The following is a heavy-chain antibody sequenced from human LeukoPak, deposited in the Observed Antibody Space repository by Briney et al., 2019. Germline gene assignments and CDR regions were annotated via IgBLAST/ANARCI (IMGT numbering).Heavy chain of an antibody. D-gene: IGHD2-2*01. J-gene: IGHJ3*02. CDR2: ISSSGSTI. CDR1: GFTFSDYY. V-gene: IGHV3-11*04. CDR3: ARNYQLTTPHMDAFDI. Sequence: GGSLSLSCAASGFTFSDYYMSWIRQAPGKGLEWVSYISSSGSTIYYADSVKGRFTISSDNAKNSLYLQMNSLRAEDTAVYYCARNYQLTTPHMDAFDIWGQGTMVTVSS.